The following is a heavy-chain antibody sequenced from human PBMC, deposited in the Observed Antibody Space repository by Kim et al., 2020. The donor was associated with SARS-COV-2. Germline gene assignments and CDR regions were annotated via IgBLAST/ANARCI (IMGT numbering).Heavy chain of an antibody. V-gene: IGHV4-34*01. Sequence: SETLSLTCAVYGGSFSGYYWSWIRQPPGKGLEWIGEINHSGSTNYNPSLKSRVTISVDTSKNQSSLKLSSVTAADTAGYYCARVHNCSGGSCYDYWCQGT. CDR2: INHSGST. J-gene: IGHJ4*02. CDR3: ARVHNCSGGSCYDY. CDR1: GGSFSGYY. D-gene: IGHD2-15*01.